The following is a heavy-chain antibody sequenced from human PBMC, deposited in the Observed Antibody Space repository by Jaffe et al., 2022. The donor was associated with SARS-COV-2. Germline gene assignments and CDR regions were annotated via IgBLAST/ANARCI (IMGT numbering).Heavy chain of an antibody. D-gene: IGHD6-19*01. CDR3: AREVAVAGNWYFDL. CDR2: IYYSGST. Sequence: QVQLQESGPGLVKPSETLSLTCTVSGGSISSYYWSWIRQPPGKGLEWIGYIYYSGSTNYNPSLKSRVTISVDTSKNQFSLKLSSVTAADTAVYYCAREVAVAGNWYFDLWGRGTLVTVSS. V-gene: IGHV4-59*01. J-gene: IGHJ2*01. CDR1: GGSISSYY.